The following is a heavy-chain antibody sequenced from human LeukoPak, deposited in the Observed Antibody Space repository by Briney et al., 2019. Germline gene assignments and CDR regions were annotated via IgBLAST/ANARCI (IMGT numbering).Heavy chain of an antibody. CDR1: GFTFNNYG. CDR3: AREPVAGSYFDY. CDR2: IWYDGSNK. V-gene: IGHV3-33*08. Sequence: PGKSLRLSCAASGFTFNNYGMHWVRQAPGKGLEWVAVIWYDGSNKYYADSVKGRFTISRDNSKNTLYLQMNSLRAEDTAVYYCAREPVAGSYFDYWGQGTLVTVSS. D-gene: IGHD6-19*01. J-gene: IGHJ4*02.